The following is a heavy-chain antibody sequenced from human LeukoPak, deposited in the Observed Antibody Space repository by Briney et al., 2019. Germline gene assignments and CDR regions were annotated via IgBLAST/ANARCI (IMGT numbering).Heavy chain of an antibody. V-gene: IGHV3-30*18. Sequence: PGRSLRLSCAASGFTFSSYAMHWVRQAPGKGLEWVAVISHDGTNQYYADSVKGRFTISRDNSKNTLYVQLNSLRAEDTAVYYCAKDVHPFGSGSYVEGFDYWGQGTLVTVSS. CDR3: AKDVHPFGSGSYVEGFDY. CDR2: ISHDGTNQ. D-gene: IGHD3-10*01. CDR1: GFTFSSYA. J-gene: IGHJ4*02.